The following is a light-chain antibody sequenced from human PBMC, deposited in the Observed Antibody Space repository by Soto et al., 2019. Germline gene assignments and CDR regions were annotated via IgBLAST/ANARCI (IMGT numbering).Light chain of an antibody. V-gene: IGLV2-14*01. CDR1: SSDVGGYNY. J-gene: IGLJ7*01. CDR3: SSYTSSSTPV. Sequence: QSVLTQPASVSGSPGQSITISCTGTSSDVGGYNYVSWYQQHPGKAPKLMIYEVSNWPSGVSNRFSGSKSGNTASLTISGLQAEDEADYYCSSYTSSSTPVFGGGTQLTVL. CDR2: EVS.